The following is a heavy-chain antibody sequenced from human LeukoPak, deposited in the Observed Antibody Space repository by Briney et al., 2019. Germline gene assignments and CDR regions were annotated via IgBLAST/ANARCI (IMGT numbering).Heavy chain of an antibody. J-gene: IGHJ4*02. Sequence: GGSLRLSCAASGFTFSSYAMHWVRQAPGKGLEWVAVISYDGSNKYYADSVKGRFTISRDNSKNTLYLQMNSLRAEDTAVYYCARDSCPSYYYDSSGYYGYYFDYWGQGTLVTVSS. CDR1: GFTFSSYA. CDR2: ISYDGSNK. D-gene: IGHD3-22*01. CDR3: ARDSCPSYYYDSSGYYGYYFDY. V-gene: IGHV3-30-3*01.